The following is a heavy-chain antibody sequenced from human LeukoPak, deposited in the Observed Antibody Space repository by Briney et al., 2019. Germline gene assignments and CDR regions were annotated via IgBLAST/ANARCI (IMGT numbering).Heavy chain of an antibody. D-gene: IGHD3-22*01. CDR1: GGTFSSYA. CDR2: IIPIFGTA. V-gene: IGHV1-69*13. CDR3: ARALYYYDSSGYPYYYYYGMDV. J-gene: IGHJ6*02. Sequence: SVKLSCKASGGTFSSYAISWVRQAPGQGLEWMGGIIPIFGTANYAQKFQGRVTITADESTSTAYMELSSLRSEDTAVYYCARALYYYDSSGYPYYYYYGMDVWGQGTTVTVSS.